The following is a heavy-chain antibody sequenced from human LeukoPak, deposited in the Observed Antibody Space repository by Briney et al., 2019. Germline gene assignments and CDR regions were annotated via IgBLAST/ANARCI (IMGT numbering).Heavy chain of an antibody. V-gene: IGHV3-21*01. CDR3: ARDDLEVLGVNLFDY. D-gene: IGHD3-10*01. CDR2: ISSSSTYR. Sequence: GGSLRLSCAASGFTFSSYSMSWVRQAPGKGLEWVSSISSSSTYRYYAASVRGRFTISRDNAKNSLYLQMNSLRAEDTAVYYCARDDLEVLGVNLFDYWGQGTLVTVSS. J-gene: IGHJ4*02. CDR1: GFTFSSYS.